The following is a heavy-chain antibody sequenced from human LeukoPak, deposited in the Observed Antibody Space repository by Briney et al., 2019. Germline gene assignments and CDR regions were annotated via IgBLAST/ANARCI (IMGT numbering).Heavy chain of an antibody. Sequence: GGSLRLSCAASGFTFSSSCMSWVRQAPGKGLEWVSIIYSGGSTYYTDSVKGRFTISRDYSKNTLNLQMNSLRAEDTAVYYCAARDNGYYYGMDVWGQGTTVIVSS. J-gene: IGHJ6*02. D-gene: IGHD1-1*01. CDR2: IYSGGST. CDR3: AARDNGYYYGMDV. V-gene: IGHV3-66*01. CDR1: GFTFSSSC.